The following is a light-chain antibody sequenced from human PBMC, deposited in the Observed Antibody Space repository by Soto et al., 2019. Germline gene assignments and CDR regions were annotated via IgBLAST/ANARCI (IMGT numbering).Light chain of an antibody. Sequence: EIVLTQSPATLSLSPGDRATLSCRARESVGSSYLAWFQQKPGLAPRLLIYGALSRATGIPDRFSGSGSGTDFTLTISRLESEDFAMYYCQQYGSSPWTFGQGTKVDIK. CDR2: GAL. CDR1: ESVGSSY. CDR3: QQYGSSPWT. J-gene: IGKJ1*01. V-gene: IGKV3D-20*01.